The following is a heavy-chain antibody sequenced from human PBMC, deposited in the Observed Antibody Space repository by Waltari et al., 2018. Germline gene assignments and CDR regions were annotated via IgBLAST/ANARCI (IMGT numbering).Heavy chain of an antibody. V-gene: IGHV1-18*01. CDR1: GYIFTSFA. D-gene: IGHD2-21*02. J-gene: IGHJ4*02. CDR3: ARYPSIKEVTGAPDF. Sequence: QVHLVQSGAQVKKTGASVRVSCQASGYIFTSFAISWVRQAPGQGLEWLGWISAFDGHTSQAQRLQGRVTMTTDASTSTAYLDLRSLRLDDTAVYYCARYPSIKEVTGAPDFWGQGTLVTVSS. CDR2: ISAFDGHT.